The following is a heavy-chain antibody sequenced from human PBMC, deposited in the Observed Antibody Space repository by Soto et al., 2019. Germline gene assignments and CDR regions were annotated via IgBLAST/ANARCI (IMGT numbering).Heavy chain of an antibody. CDR3: ARGGGNRSRRLWDYYYGMDV. Sequence: VASVKVSCKASGGTFSSYAISWVRQAPGQGLEWMGGIIPIFGTANYAQKFQGRVTITADESTSTAYMELSSLRSEDTAVYYCARGGGNRSRRLWDYYYGMDVWGQGTTVTVSS. V-gene: IGHV1-69*13. CDR2: IIPIFGTA. D-gene: IGHD2-15*01. CDR1: GGTFSSYA. J-gene: IGHJ6*02.